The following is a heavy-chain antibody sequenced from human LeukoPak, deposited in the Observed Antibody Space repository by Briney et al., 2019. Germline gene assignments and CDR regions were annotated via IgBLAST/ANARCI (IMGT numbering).Heavy chain of an antibody. D-gene: IGHD2-15*01. CDR3: ARGLPRYCSGGSCPHDAFDI. Sequence: SETLSLTCAVYGGSFSGYYWSWIRQPPGKGLEWIGEINHSGSTNYNSPLKSRVTISVDTSKNQFSLKLSSVTAADTAVYYCARGLPRYCSGGSCPHDAFDIWGQGTMVTVSS. V-gene: IGHV4-34*01. J-gene: IGHJ3*02. CDR1: GGSFSGYY. CDR2: INHSGST.